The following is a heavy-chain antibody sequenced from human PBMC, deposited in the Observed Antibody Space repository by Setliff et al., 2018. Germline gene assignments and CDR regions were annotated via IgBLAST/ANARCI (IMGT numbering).Heavy chain of an antibody. CDR2: IKQDGSEK. D-gene: IGHD3-3*01. CDR1: GFTFSSYW. V-gene: IGHV3-7*01. Sequence: GGSLRLSCAASGFTFSSYWMSWVRQAPGKELEWVANIKQDGSEKYYLDSVKGRFTISRDNAKNSLYLQLNSLTAEDTAVYYCARGPPYYDFWSAYFPGYWGQGTLVTVSS. CDR3: ARGPPYYDFWSAYFPGY. J-gene: IGHJ4*02.